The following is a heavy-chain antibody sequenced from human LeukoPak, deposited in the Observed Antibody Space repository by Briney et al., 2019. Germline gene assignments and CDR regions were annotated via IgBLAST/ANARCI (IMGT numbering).Heavy chain of an antibody. J-gene: IGHJ3*02. V-gene: IGHV3-9*01. Sequence: GGSLRLSCAASGFTFDDYAMHWVRQAPGKGLEWVSGISWNSGSIGYADSVKGRFTISRDNAKNPLYLQMNSLRAEDTALYYCAKGHCSGGSRYCAFDIWGQGTMVTVSS. CDR3: AKGHCSGGSRYCAFDI. D-gene: IGHD2-15*01. CDR2: ISWNSGSI. CDR1: GFTFDDYA.